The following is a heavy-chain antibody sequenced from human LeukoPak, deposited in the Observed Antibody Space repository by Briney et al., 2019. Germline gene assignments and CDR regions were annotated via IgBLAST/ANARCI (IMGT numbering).Heavy chain of an antibody. CDR1: GFTFSSYA. CDR3: ARDRDSNFYFDY. J-gene: IGHJ4*02. V-gene: IGHV3-30-3*01. D-gene: IGHD4-11*01. Sequence: PGGSLRLSCAASGFTFSSYAMHWVRQAPGKGLEWVAVISYDGSNKYYADSVKGRFTISRDNSKNTLYLQMNSLRAEDTAVYYCARDRDSNFYFDYWGQGTLVTVSS. CDR2: ISYDGSNK.